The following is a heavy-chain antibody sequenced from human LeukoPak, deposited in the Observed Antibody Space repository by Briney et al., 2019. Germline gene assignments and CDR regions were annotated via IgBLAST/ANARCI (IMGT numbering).Heavy chain of an antibody. J-gene: IGHJ5*02. Sequence: GASVKVSCKASGYTFTNYAINWVRQAPGQRIEWIGWINSGYTNTKYSQKFQGRVTITSDTSASTAYMEVRSLTSEDTAIYYCARDSYMAAADTWFDPWGQGTLVTVSS. CDR1: GYTFTNYA. D-gene: IGHD6-13*01. V-gene: IGHV1-3*01. CDR3: ARDSYMAAADTWFDP. CDR2: INSGYTNT.